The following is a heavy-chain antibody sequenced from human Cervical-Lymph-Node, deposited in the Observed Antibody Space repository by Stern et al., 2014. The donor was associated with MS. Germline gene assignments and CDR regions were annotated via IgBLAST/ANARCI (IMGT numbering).Heavy chain of an antibody. CDR3: ARSHGSSGWYAY. D-gene: IGHD6-19*01. CDR2: IEWDDEK. V-gene: IGHV2-70*01. J-gene: IGHJ4*02. CDR1: GFSLSTSGMS. Sequence: QVTLRESGPALVTPTQTLTLTCSFSGFSLSTSGMSVTWIRQSPGKALEWLALIEWDDEKYYNTSLRTRLAISKDTSKNQVVLTMTNMDPVDTGTYYCARSHGSSGWYAYWGQGTLVTVSS.